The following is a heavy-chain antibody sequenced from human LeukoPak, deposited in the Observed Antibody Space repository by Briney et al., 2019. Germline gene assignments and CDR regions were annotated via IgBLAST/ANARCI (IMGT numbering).Heavy chain of an antibody. CDR3: ARRLLDIVVLPARYGMDV. J-gene: IGHJ6*02. CDR1: GFTFSSYE. V-gene: IGHV3-48*03. Sequence: GGSLRLSCAASGFTFSSYEMNWVRLAPGKGLEWDSYVSTSGSTIYYADSVKGRFTISRDNAKNSLYLQMNSLRAEDTAVYYCARRLLDIVVLPARYGMDVWGQGTTVTVSS. D-gene: IGHD2-2*01. CDR2: VSTSGSTI.